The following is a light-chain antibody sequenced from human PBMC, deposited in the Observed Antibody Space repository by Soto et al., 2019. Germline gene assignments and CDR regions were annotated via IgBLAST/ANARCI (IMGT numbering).Light chain of an antibody. CDR2: GAS. CDR3: QQRSNWPPT. J-gene: IGKJ5*01. Sequence: EIVLTQSPGTLSLSPGERATLSCRASQSVYNNYLAWYQQKPGQTPRLLVNGASNRATGIPDRFSGGGSGTDFTLTISSLEPEDFAVYYCQQRSNWPPTFGQGTRLEIK. V-gene: IGKV3D-20*02. CDR1: QSVYNNY.